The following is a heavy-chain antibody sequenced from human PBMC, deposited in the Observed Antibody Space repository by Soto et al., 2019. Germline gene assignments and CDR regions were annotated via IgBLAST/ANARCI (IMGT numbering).Heavy chain of an antibody. Sequence: SETLSLTCTVSGGSISSYYWSWIRQPPGKGLEWIGYIYYSGSTNYNPSLKSRVTISVDTSKNQFSLKLSSVTAADTAVYYCARLHPDSSALYYFDYWGQGTLVTVSS. CDR3: ARLHPDSSALYYFDY. CDR1: GGSISSYY. CDR2: IYYSGST. D-gene: IGHD3-22*01. V-gene: IGHV4-59*08. J-gene: IGHJ4*02.